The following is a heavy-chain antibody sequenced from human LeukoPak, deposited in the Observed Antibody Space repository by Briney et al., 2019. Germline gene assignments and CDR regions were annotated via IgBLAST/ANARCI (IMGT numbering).Heavy chain of an antibody. CDR2: INHSGST. V-gene: IGHV4-34*01. D-gene: IGHD3-22*01. CDR1: GGSFSGYY. CDR3: ARNLHYDSSGYYVDY. Sequence: SETLSLTCAVYGGSFSGYYWSWIRQPPGKGLEWIGVINHSGSTNYNPSLKSRVTISVDTSKNQFSLKLSSVTAADTAVYYCARNLHYDSSGYYVDYWGQGTLVTVSS. J-gene: IGHJ4*02.